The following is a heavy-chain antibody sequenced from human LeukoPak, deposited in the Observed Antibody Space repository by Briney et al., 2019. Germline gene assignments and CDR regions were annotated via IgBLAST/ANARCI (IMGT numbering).Heavy chain of an antibody. V-gene: IGHV3-53*01. CDR1: GFTVSSNY. D-gene: IGHD5-12*01. CDR2: IYSGGST. Sequence: PGGSLRLSCAASGFTVSSNYMSWVRQDPGKWLEWVSVIYSGGSTYYADSVKGRFTISRDNSKNTLYLQMNSLRAEDTAVYYCARGGGYSGYDPNDAFDIWGQGTMVTVSS. CDR3: ARGGGYSGYDPNDAFDI. J-gene: IGHJ3*02.